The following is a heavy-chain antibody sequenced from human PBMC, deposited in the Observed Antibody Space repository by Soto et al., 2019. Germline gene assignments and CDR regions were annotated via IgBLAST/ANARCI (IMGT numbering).Heavy chain of an antibody. CDR3: ARSLAATKTSRDYFDY. Sequence: QVQLQESGPGLVKPSQTLSLTSTVSGGSISSGGYYWGWIRQHPGKGLEWIGSIYYSGSTYYNPSPKSRVTISVDTSKNQFSLKLSSVTAADTAVYYCARSLAATKTSRDYFDYWGQGTLVTVAS. CDR2: IYYSGST. V-gene: IGHV4-31*03. D-gene: IGHD2-15*01. J-gene: IGHJ4*02. CDR1: GGSISSGGYY.